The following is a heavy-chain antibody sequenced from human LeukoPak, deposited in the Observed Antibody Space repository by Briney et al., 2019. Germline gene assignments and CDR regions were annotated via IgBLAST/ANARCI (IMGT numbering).Heavy chain of an antibody. CDR1: GFTFSNDW. D-gene: IGHD3-3*01. CDR2: INSDGSST. Sequence: GGSLRLSCAASGFTFSNDWMPWVRQAPGKGLVWVSRINSDGSSTSYADSVKGRFTISRDNAKNTLYLQMNSLRAEDTAVYYCARGLRFLEWLLDIWGQGTMVTVSS. J-gene: IGHJ3*02. V-gene: IGHV3-74*01. CDR3: ARGLRFLEWLLDI.